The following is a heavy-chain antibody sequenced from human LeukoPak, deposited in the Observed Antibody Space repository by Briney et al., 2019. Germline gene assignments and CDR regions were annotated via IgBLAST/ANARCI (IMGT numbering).Heavy chain of an antibody. CDR3: IGVGWQPDY. Sequence: SQTLSLTCTVSGGSISSGGYYWSWIRQHPGKGLEWIGYIYYSGSTYYNPSLKSRVTISVDTSKNQLSLQLRSVTAADTAVYCVIGVGWQPDYWGQGALVTVSS. D-gene: IGHD2-15*01. CDR2: IYYSGST. J-gene: IGHJ4*02. CDR1: GGSISSGGYY. V-gene: IGHV4-31*03.